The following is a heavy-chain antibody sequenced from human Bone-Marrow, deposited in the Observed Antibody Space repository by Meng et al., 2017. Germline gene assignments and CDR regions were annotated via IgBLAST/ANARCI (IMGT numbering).Heavy chain of an antibody. J-gene: IGHJ4*02. CDR1: GYSISSGYY. CDR2: IYHSGST. V-gene: IGHV4-38-2*02. D-gene: IGHD5-12*01. Sequence: GSLRLSCTVSGYSISSGYYWGWIRQPPGKGLEWIGSIYHSGSTYYNPSLKSRVTISVDTSKNQFSLKLSSVTAADTAVYYCARVRISSGHDRAGIDYWGQGTLVTVSS. CDR3: ARVRISSGHDRAGIDY.